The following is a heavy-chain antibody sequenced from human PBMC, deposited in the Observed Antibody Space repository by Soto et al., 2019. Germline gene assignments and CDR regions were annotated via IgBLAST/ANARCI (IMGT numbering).Heavy chain of an antibody. CDR3: DREGYSYGLGYYYGMDV. CDR1: GGSISSGGYS. CDR2: IYHSGST. Sequence: QLQLQKSGSGLVKPSQTLSLTCAVSGGSISSGGYSWSWIRQPPGKGLERIGYIYHSGSTYYNPSHQSRVPLSVDRSKYQFSLKLCSVPAADTAVYYCDREGYSYGLGYYYGMDVWGQGTTVTVSS. J-gene: IGHJ6*02. D-gene: IGHD5-18*01. V-gene: IGHV4-30-2*01.